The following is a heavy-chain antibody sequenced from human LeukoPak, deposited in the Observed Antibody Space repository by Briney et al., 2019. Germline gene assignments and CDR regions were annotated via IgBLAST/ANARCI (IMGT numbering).Heavy chain of an antibody. CDR3: ARDRVVGLAPFDP. CDR1: GGTFSSYA. D-gene: IGHD6-13*01. Sequence: ASVKVSCKASGGTFSSYAISWVRQAPGQGLEWMGWINIGNGDRKYSQKFQDRVTITSDTSASTVYMELSGLISEDSAVYYCARDRVVGLAPFDPWGQGTLVTVSS. V-gene: IGHV1-3*04. J-gene: IGHJ5*02. CDR2: INIGNGDR.